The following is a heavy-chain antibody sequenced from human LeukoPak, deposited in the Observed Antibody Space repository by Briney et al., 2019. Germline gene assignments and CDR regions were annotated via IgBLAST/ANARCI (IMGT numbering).Heavy chain of an antibody. V-gene: IGHV3-11*01. J-gene: IGHJ4*02. CDR3: ARGPSWNDASIKFDY. CDR1: GFTFSDYY. CDR2: IGSSGSTI. Sequence: GGSLRLSCAASGFTFSDYYMSWIRQAPGKGLEWVSYIGSSGSTIYHTDSVKGRFTISRDNAKKLLYLQMNGMRAEDTAVYYCARGPSWNDASIKFDYWGQGTLVTVSS. D-gene: IGHD1-1*01.